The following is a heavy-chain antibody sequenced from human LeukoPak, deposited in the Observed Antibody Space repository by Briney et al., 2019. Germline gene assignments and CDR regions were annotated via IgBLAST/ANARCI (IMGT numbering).Heavy chain of an antibody. J-gene: IGHJ4*02. D-gene: IGHD5-18*01. V-gene: IGHV3-30*18. CDR1: RFTFSSYG. CDR3: AKDQRGYNYGFFDY. Sequence: GGSLRLSCAASRFTFSSYGMHWVRQAPGKGLEWVAVISYDGSNKYYADSVKGRFTISRDNSKNTLYLQMNSLRAEDTAVYYCAKDQRGYNYGFFDYWGQGTLVT. CDR2: ISYDGSNK.